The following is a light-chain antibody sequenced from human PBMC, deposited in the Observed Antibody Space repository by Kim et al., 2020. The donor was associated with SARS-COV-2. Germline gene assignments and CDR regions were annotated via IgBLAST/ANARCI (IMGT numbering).Light chain of an antibody. V-gene: IGKV3-20*01. CDR3: HQYGSAPLT. J-gene: IGKJ1*01. Sequence: EIVLTQSPGTLSLSPGARATLSCRASQSVSSSYLAWYQQKPGQAPRLLIYGASSRATGIPDRFSGSGSGTDFTLTINRLEPEDFAVYYCHQYGSAPLTFGEGTKVDIK. CDR2: GAS. CDR1: QSVSSSY.